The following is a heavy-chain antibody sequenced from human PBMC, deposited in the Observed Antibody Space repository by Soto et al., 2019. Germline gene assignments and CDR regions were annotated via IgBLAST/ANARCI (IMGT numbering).Heavy chain of an antibody. CDR3: ASKDSGDYGWFDP. J-gene: IGHJ5*02. Sequence: SRVTISVDKSKNQFSLKLSSVTAADTAVYYCASKDSGDYGWFDPWGQGTLVTVSS. D-gene: IGHD4-17*01. V-gene: IGHV4-4*02.